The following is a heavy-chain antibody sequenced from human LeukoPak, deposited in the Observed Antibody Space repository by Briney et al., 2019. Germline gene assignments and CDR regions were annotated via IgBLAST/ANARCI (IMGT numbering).Heavy chain of an antibody. J-gene: IGHJ4*02. V-gene: IGHV3-33*01. CDR1: GFTFSVYG. CDR2: IWNDGSNK. CDR3: ARASGPFDY. D-gene: IGHD3-10*01. Sequence: GGSLRLSCAASGFTFSVYGMHWVRQAPGKGLEWVAVIWNDGSNKHYADSVKGRFTISRDNSKNTLYLQMNSLRAEDTAVYSCARASGPFDYWGQGTLVTVSS.